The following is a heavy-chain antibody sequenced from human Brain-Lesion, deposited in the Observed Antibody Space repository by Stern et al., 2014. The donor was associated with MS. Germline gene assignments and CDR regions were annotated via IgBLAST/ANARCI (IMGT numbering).Heavy chain of an antibody. D-gene: IGHD3-3*01. CDR2: INPNPGGT. J-gene: IGHJ6*02. CDR3: ARDQRGITIFGVVTDYYYLGMDV. V-gene: IGHV1-2*02. Sequence: VQLVESGAEVKKPGASVKVSCKTSGYIFTGYYIHWVRQAPGQGLEWMAWINPNPGGTKYAQKVQGRVTMSRDKSISTAYVELSSLTSDDTAVYYCARDQRGITIFGVVTDYYYLGMDVWGQGTTVTVSS. CDR1: GYIFTGYY.